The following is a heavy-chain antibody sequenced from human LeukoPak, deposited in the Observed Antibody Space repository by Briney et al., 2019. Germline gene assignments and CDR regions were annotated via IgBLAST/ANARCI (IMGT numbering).Heavy chain of an antibody. V-gene: IGHV3-23*01. CDR1: GFTFSSYA. CDR2: ISGSGGGT. Sequence: GGSLRLSCAASGFTFSSYAMSWVRQAPGKGLEWVSAISGSGGGTYYADSVKGRFTISRDNSKNTLYPQMNSLRAEDTAVYYCAKDLPSRDYYDSSGYYRYWGQGTLVTVSS. CDR3: AKDLPSRDYYDSSGYYRY. D-gene: IGHD3-22*01. J-gene: IGHJ4*02.